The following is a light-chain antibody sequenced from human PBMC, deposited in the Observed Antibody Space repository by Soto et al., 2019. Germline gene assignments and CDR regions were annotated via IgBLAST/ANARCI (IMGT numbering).Light chain of an antibody. CDR1: SSNIGSDT. J-gene: IGLJ3*02. CDR2: SND. V-gene: IGLV1-44*01. Sequence: QSVLTQPPSASGTPGQRVTISCSGSSSNIGSDTVNWYQQLPGTAPKLLIYSNDQRPSGVPDRFSGSKSGTSASLDISGLQSEDEADYYCAAWDGSLNGWLFGGGTKVTVL. CDR3: AAWDGSLNGWL.